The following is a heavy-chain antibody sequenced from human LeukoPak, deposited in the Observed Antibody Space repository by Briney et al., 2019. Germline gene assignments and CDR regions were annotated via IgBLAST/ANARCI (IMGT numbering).Heavy chain of an antibody. CDR1: GYRLTSYW. V-gene: IGHV5-51*01. CDR2: IYPGDSDT. Sequence: GESLNFSCKGSGYRLTSYWIGWVRQMPGKGLEWIGIIYPGDSDTRYSPSFQGQVTISADTSISTAYLQWRSLKASDTAMYYCARHTRGFWSGYYSDYWGQGTLVTVSS. CDR3: ARHTRGFWSGYYSDY. D-gene: IGHD3-3*01. J-gene: IGHJ4*02.